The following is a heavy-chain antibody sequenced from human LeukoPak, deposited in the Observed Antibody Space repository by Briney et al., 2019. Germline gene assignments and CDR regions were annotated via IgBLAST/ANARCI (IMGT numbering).Heavy chain of an antibody. D-gene: IGHD6-13*01. CDR1: GYSISSGYY. J-gene: IGHJ6*03. Sequence: SETLSLTCTVSGYSISSGYYWGWIRQPPGKGLEWIGSIYHSGSTCYNPSLKSRVTISVDTSKNQFSLKLSSVTAADTAVYYCAGGDSSSWTYYYYYYMDVWGKGTTVTVSS. V-gene: IGHV4-38-2*02. CDR2: IYHSGST. CDR3: AGGDSSSWTYYYYYYMDV.